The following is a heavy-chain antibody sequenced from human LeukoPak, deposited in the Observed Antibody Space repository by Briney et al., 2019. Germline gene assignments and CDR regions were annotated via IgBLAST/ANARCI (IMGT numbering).Heavy chain of an antibody. Sequence: GGSLRLSCAASGFSVSSNYMSWVRQAPGKGLEWLSVIYSGGFTHYADSVKGRFTISRDNSKNTLYLQMNSLKAEDTAVYYCARDSGYSSESAYWGQGTQVAVSS. CDR3: ARDSGYSSESAY. V-gene: IGHV3-53*01. CDR1: GFSVSSNY. D-gene: IGHD4-23*01. CDR2: IYSGGFT. J-gene: IGHJ4*02.